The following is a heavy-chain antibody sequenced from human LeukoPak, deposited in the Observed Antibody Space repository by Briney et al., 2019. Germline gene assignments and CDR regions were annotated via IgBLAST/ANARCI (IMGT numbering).Heavy chain of an antibody. CDR1: GDSISSSTYY. CDR3: ARIRRGISNY. CDR2: IYYSGST. D-gene: IGHD1-14*01. Sequence: PSETLSLTCSVSGDSISSSTYYWGWIRQPPGKGLEWIGTIYYSGSTYYNPSLKSRVTISVDTSKNQFSLKLSSVTAAETAVYYCARIRRGISNYWGQGTLVTVSS. V-gene: IGHV4-39*01. J-gene: IGHJ4*02.